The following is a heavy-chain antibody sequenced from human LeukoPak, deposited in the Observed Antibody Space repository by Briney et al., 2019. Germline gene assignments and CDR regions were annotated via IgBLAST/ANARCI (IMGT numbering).Heavy chain of an antibody. D-gene: IGHD2-21*02. CDR2: INPSGGST. CDR3: ARDNHTAGMDV. V-gene: IGHV1-46*01. Sequence: ASVKVSCKASGYTFTSYYMHWVRQAPGQGLEWMGIINPSGGSTSYAQKFQGRVTMTRNTSTSTVYMELSSLRSEDTAVYYCARDNHTAGMDVWGQGTTVTVSS. CDR1: GYTFTSYY. J-gene: IGHJ6*02.